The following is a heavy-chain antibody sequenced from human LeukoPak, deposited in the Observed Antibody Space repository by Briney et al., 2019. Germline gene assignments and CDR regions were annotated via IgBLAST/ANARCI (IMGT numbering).Heavy chain of an antibody. CDR3: ARFWYDSSVFDH. CDR1: GGSISSRNYY. CDR2: MYYSGST. J-gene: IGHJ4*02. Sequence: SETLSLTCSVSGGSISSRNYYWGWIRQPPGKGLEWIGSMYYSGSTYYNPSLKSRVTMSVDTSKNQFSLKLTSVTAEDTALYYCARFWYDSSVFDHWGQGTQVTVSS. D-gene: IGHD3-22*01. V-gene: IGHV4-39*01.